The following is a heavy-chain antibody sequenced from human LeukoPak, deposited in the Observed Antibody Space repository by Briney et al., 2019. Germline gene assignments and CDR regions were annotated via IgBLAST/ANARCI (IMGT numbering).Heavy chain of an antibody. J-gene: IGHJ4*02. Sequence: SETLSLTCTVSGGSMTRYYWSWIRQPPGKGLQYIGYIYYTGSTNYNPSLKSRVTISVDTSKNQFSLRLNSVTAADTAVYYCARALHGYYGSGSYYNWGQGTLVTVSS. CDR1: GGSMTRYY. CDR3: ARALHGYYGSGSYYN. CDR2: IYYTGST. D-gene: IGHD3-10*01. V-gene: IGHV4-59*01.